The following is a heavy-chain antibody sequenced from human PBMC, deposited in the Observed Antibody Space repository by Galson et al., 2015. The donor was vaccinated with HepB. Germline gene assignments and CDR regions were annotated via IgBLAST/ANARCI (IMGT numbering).Heavy chain of an antibody. CDR1: GYTFTSYY. CDR3: ARGFRFGELLAPGMDV. Sequence: SVKVSCKASGYTFTSYYMHWVRQAPGQGLEWMGIINPSGGSTSYAQKFQGRVTMTRDTSTSTVYMELSSLRSEDTAVYYCARGFRFGELLAPGMDVWGQGTTVTVSS. V-gene: IGHV1-46*03. CDR2: INPSGGST. D-gene: IGHD3-10*01. J-gene: IGHJ6*02.